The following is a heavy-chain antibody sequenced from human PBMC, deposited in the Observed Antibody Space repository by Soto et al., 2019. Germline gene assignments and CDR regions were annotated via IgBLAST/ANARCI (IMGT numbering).Heavy chain of an antibody. CDR2: ISSNGGSA. D-gene: IGHD6-13*01. CDR1: GFTFSSYA. CDR3: VKGGDYGSSLYYYYYGIDV. J-gene: IGHJ6*02. Sequence: GSLRLSCSGSGFTFSSYAMHWVRQAPGKGLEYVSAISSNGGSAYYADSVKGRFTISRDNSKNTLYLQMSSLRAEDTAVYYCVKGGDYGSSLYYYYYGIDVWGQGTTVTVSS. V-gene: IGHV3-64D*06.